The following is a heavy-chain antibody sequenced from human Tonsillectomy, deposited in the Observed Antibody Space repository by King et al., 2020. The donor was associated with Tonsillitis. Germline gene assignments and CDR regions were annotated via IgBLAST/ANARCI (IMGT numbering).Heavy chain of an antibody. CDR3: ARALTYYDFWSGYHFDH. CDR2: ISGYNGNT. J-gene: IGHJ4*02. D-gene: IGHD3-3*01. Sequence: LVTSGAELKKPGASVKVSCKASGYTFTSYGISWVRQAPGQGLEWMAWISGYNGNTKYAQKLQGRVTTTTDTSTSTAYMELRSLRSDDTAVYYCARALTYYDFWSGYHFDHWGQGTLVTVSS. CDR1: GYTFTSYG. V-gene: IGHV1-18*01.